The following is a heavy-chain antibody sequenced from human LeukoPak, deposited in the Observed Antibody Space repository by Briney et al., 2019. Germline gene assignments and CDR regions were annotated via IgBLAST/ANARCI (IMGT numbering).Heavy chain of an antibody. CDR1: RFIFISYA. CDR3: AKDLKENYYYYYYMDV. V-gene: IGHV3-23*01. J-gene: IGHJ6*03. Sequence: GGSLRLSCAPSRFIFISYAMSWARHAPGKGLEWLSAISGSGGSTYYAGSVKRRFTISRDNSKLPRYLQMNSLTAHETAEYYGAKDLKENYYYYYYMDVWGKGTTVTVSS. CDR2: ISGSGGST.